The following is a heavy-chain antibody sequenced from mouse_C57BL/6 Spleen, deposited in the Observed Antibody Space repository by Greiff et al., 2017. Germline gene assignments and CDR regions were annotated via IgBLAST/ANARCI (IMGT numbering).Heavy chain of an antibody. Sequence: VQLQESGAELVRPGTSVKVSCKASGYAFTNYLIEWVKQRPGHGLEWIGVINPGSGGTNYNEKFKGKATLTADKSSSTAYMQLSSLTSEDSAVYFCARDDYYGSSPFAYWGQGTLVTVSA. J-gene: IGHJ3*01. CDR1: GYAFTNYL. V-gene: IGHV1-54*01. CDR3: ARDDYYGSSPFAY. D-gene: IGHD1-1*01. CDR2: INPGSGGT.